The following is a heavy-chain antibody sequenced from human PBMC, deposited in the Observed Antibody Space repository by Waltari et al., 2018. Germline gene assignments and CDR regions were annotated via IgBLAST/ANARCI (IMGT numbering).Heavy chain of an antibody. CDR1: GVSIISSSYY. J-gene: IGHJ4*02. V-gene: IGHV4-39*07. Sequence: QLQLQESGPGLVKPSETLSLTCTVSGVSIISSSYYWRWIRQPPGKGLEWIGSIDSSASTYYNPSLNSRVTISVDTSKNQFSLKLSSVTAADTAVYYCARDGSSGFFDYWGQGTLVTVSS. CDR2: IDSSAST. CDR3: ARDGSSGFFDY. D-gene: IGHD6-19*01.